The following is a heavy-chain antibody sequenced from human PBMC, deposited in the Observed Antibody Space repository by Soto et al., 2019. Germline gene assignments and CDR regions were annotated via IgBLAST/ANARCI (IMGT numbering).Heavy chain of an antibody. CDR2: ISYDGSNK. J-gene: IGHJ6*02. D-gene: IGHD3-10*01. CDR1: GFTFSSYA. CDR3: ARDSGQDYYDGMDV. Sequence: QVQLVESGGGVVQPGRSLRLSCAASGFTFSSYAMHWVRQAPGKGLEWVAVISYDGSNKYYADSVKGRFTISRDNSKNTLYLQRNSLRAEDTAVYYCARDSGQDYYDGMDVWGQGTTVTVSS. V-gene: IGHV3-30-3*01.